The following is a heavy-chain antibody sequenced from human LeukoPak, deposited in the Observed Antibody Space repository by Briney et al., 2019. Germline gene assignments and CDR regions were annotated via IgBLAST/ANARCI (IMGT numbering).Heavy chain of an antibody. Sequence: GGSLRLSCAASGFTFSSYWMSWVRQAPGKGLEWVANIRQDGSEKYYVDSVKGRFTISRDNAKNSLYLQMNSLRAEDTAVYYCARDLPLWGPAAMGPFDYWGQGTLVTVSS. CDR1: GFTFSSYW. D-gene: IGHD2-2*01. CDR2: IRQDGSEK. CDR3: ARDLPLWGPAAMGPFDY. J-gene: IGHJ4*02. V-gene: IGHV3-7*01.